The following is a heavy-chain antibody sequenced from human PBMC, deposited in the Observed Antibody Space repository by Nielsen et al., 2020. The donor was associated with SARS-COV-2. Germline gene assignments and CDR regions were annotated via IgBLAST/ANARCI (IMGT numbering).Heavy chain of an antibody. J-gene: IGHJ6*02. D-gene: IGHD1-26*01. Sequence: SETLSSPALSGGSISSGDYYWSWIRQPPGKGLEWIGYIYYSGGTYYNPSLKSRVTISVDTSKNQFSLKLSSVTAADTALYYCARGKATYGYYYYGMDVWGQGTTVTVSS. V-gene: IGHV4-30-4*01. CDR3: ARGKATYGYYYYGMDV. CDR2: IYYSGGT. CDR1: GSISSGDYY.